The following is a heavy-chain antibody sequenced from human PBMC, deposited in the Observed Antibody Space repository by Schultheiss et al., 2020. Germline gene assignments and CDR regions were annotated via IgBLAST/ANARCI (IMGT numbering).Heavy chain of an antibody. D-gene: IGHD3-10*01. Sequence: GGSLRLSCAASGFTFSGSAMHWVRQASGKGLEWMGIIYPGDSDTRYSPSFQGQVTISADKSISTAYLQWSSLKASDTAMYYCARPRGSGAYYYYGMDVWGQETTVTVSS. CDR1: GFTFSGSA. CDR2: IYPGDSDT. CDR3: ARPRGSGAYYYYGMDV. J-gene: IGHJ6*02. V-gene: IGHV5-51*01.